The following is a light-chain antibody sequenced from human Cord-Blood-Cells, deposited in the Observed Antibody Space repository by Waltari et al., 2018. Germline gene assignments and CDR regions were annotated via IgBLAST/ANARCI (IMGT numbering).Light chain of an antibody. V-gene: IGLV3-1*01. J-gene: IGLJ3*02. Sequence: SYELTQPPSVSVSPGQTASITCSGDKLGDKYACWYQQKPCQSPVLVIYQDSKRPSGIPERFSGSTSGNTATLTISGTQAMDEAYYYCQAWDSSTAWVFGGGTKLTVL. CDR3: QAWDSSTAWV. CDR1: KLGDKY. CDR2: QDS.